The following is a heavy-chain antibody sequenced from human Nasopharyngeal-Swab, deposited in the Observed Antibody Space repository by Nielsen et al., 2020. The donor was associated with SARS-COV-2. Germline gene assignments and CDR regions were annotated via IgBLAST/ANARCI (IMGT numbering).Heavy chain of an antibody. Sequence: GGSLRLSCVASGFTFSNYWMYWVRQAPGKGLVWVSRIKHGGSGTKYADSVKGRFTISRDNAKNTLYLHMNSLTAEDTAEYYCTRDFGMATFDSWGQGTLVTVSS. V-gene: IGHV3-74*03. J-gene: IGHJ4*02. D-gene: IGHD3-16*01. CDR3: TRDFGMATFDS. CDR1: GFTFSNYW. CDR2: IKHGGSGT.